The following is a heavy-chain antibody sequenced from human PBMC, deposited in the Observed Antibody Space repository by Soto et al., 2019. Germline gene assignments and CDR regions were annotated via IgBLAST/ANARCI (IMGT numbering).Heavy chain of an antibody. CDR2: IYHIGTT. J-gene: IGHJ4*02. CDR3: ARGLRGAFFDY. D-gene: IGHD2-21*01. V-gene: IGHV4-30-2*01. Sequence: QLQLQESGSGLVKPSQTLSLTCAVSGDSISSGGYSWNWIRQPPGKGLEWIGHIYHIGTTYHTPSLESRVILSMDRSKNQCSLKLTSVTAADTAVYYCARGLRGAFFDYWSQGTLGNVSS. CDR1: GDSISSGGYS.